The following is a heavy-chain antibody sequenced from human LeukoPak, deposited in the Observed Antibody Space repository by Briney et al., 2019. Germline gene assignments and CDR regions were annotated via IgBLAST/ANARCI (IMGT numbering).Heavy chain of an antibody. CDR3: AREHSSSCPDS. V-gene: IGHV3-74*01. Sequence: GGSLRLSCAASGFTFSSYWMHWVRQAPGKGLVWVSRINSDGSSTSYADSVKGRFTISRDNSKNTLYLQMNSLRVEDTALYYCAREHSSSCPDSWGQGTLVTVSS. D-gene: IGHD6-13*01. CDR1: GFTFSSYW. CDR2: INSDGSST. J-gene: IGHJ5*01.